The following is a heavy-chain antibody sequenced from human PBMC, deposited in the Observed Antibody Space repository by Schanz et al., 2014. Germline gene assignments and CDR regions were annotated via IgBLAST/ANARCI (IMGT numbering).Heavy chain of an antibody. CDR2: VRRKGYGETT. Sequence: EVQLVESGGGLVQPGRSLRLSCTGSGFPFGDYAVSWFRRAPGKGLEWVGFVRRKGYGETTEYAASVKGRFTISRDESESSLYLQMDSLKTEDTAVYFCARPFLGYYGDLAYWGQGTLLTVSS. D-gene: IGHD4-17*01. CDR1: GFPFGDYA. V-gene: IGHV3-49*03. J-gene: IGHJ4*02. CDR3: ARPFLGYYGDLAY.